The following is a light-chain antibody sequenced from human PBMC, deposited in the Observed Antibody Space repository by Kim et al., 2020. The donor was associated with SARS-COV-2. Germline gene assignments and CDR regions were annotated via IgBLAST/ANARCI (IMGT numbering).Light chain of an antibody. CDR3: MQGTHRPPWT. CDR1: QSLVHSDGNTY. J-gene: IGKJ1*01. Sequence: DVVMTQSPLSLPVTLGQPASISCRSSQSLVHSDGNTYLSWFQQRPGQSPRRLIYRVSNRDSGVPDRFSGSGSGTDFTLKISRVEAEDVGVYYGMQGTHRPPWTFGQGTKVDIK. CDR2: RVS. V-gene: IGKV2-30*02.